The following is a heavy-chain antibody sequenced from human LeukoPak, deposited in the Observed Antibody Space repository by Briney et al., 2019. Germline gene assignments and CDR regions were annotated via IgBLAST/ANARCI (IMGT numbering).Heavy chain of an antibody. V-gene: IGHV3-21*01. D-gene: IGHD3-3*01. J-gene: IGHJ4*02. CDR2: INNSRSYK. Sequence: GGSLRLSCAASGFTFSTYSMNWVRQAPGKGLEWVAYINNSRSYKYYADSVKGRFTISRDNAKNSLYLQMNSLRAEDTAVYYCARVERDQYYDFCSGYYWGDFDFWGKGTLVTVSS. CDR3: ARVERDQYYDFCSGYYWGDFDF. CDR1: GFTFSTYS.